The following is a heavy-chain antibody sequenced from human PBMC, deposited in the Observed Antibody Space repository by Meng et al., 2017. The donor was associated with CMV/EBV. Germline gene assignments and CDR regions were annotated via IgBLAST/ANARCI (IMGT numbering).Heavy chain of an antibody. CDR3: ARDPYYYDSSGYYYVLDY. Sequence: FTVSSYGMHWVRQAPGKGLEWVAVIWYDGSNKYYADSVKGRFTISRDNSKNTLYLQMNSLRAEDTAVYYCARDPYYYDSSGYYYVLDYWGQGTLVTVSS. J-gene: IGHJ4*02. V-gene: IGHV3-33*01. CDR1: FTVSSYG. D-gene: IGHD3-22*01. CDR2: IWYDGSNK.